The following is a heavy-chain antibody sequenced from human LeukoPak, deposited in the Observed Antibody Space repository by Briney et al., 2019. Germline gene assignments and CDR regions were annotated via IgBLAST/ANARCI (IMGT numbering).Heavy chain of an antibody. CDR1: GFTFSNYW. CDR2: IKRDGSEK. CDR3: ARDTYRFDDY. V-gene: IGHV3-7*01. J-gene: IGHJ4*02. Sequence: GGSLRLSCAGTGFTFSNYWMTWVRQAPGKGLEWVANIKRDGSEKHYVDSVMGRFTISRDNAMNSLYLQMNSLRAEDTSVYYCARDTYRFDDYWGQGTLVTVSS.